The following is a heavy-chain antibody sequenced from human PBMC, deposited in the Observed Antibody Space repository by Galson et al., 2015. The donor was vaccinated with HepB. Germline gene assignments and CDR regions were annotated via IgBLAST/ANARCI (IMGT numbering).Heavy chain of an antibody. CDR2: IYTSGTT. CDR1: GTSISSYY. V-gene: IGHV4-4*07. J-gene: IGHJ6*03. CDR3: ARDRYYDSTGPGRGYHYNMDV. Sequence: SETLSLTCTVSGTSISSYYWNYIRQPAGKGLEWIGRIYTSGTTNYNPSLKSRITMSVDTSKNQSSLRLSSVTAADTAVYYCARDRYYDSTGPGRGYHYNMDVWGKGSTVTVSS. D-gene: IGHD3-22*01.